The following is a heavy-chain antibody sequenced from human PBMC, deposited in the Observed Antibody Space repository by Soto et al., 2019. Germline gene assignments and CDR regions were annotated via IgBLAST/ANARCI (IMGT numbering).Heavy chain of an antibody. Sequence: ASVKVSCKASGYTFTGYYMHWVRQAPGQGLEWTGWINPNSGGTNYAQKFQGWVTMTRDTSISTAYMELSRLRSDDTAVYYCARDLKRTFDPWGQGTLVTVSS. CDR2: INPNSGGT. CDR3: ARDLKRTFDP. J-gene: IGHJ5*02. V-gene: IGHV1-2*04. CDR1: GYTFTGYY.